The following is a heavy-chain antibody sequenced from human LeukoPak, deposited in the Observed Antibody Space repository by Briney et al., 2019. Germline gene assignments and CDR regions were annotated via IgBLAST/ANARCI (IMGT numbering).Heavy chain of an antibody. D-gene: IGHD3-16*02. Sequence: SQTLSLTCTVSGGSISSGGYYWSWIRQHPGKGLEWIGYIYYSGSTYYNPSLKSRVTISVDTSKNQFSLKLSSVTAADTAVYYCARDVYAGYDYVWGSYRLPRWFDPWGQGTLVTVSS. CDR1: GGSISSGGYY. J-gene: IGHJ5*02. CDR2: IYYSGST. V-gene: IGHV4-31*03. CDR3: ARDVYAGYDYVWGSYRLPRWFDP.